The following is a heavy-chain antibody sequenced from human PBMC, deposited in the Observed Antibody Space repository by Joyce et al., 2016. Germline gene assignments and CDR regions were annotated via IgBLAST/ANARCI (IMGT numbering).Heavy chain of an antibody. V-gene: IGHV4-34*01. CDR3: ARSQWLAPLMY. CDR2: INNSGVT. J-gene: IGHJ4*02. Sequence: QVQLQQWGAGLLKPSETLSLTCAVSGGPFRGFFWTWVRQPPGKGLEWIGDINNSGVTNDNPSLKTRVTCSVDTSKTQFSLKLTSLSAADTAVYYCARSQWLAPLMYWGQGTPVTVSS. CDR1: GGPFRGFF. D-gene: IGHD6-19*01.